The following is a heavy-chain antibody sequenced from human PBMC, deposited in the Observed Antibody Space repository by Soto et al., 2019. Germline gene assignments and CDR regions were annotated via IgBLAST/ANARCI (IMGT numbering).Heavy chain of an antibody. CDR2: ISSSSSYI. V-gene: IGHV3-21*01. J-gene: IGHJ4*02. CDR1: GFTFSSYS. Sequence: GGSLRLSCAASGFTFSSYSMNWVRQAPGKGLEWVSSISSSSSYIYYADSVKGRFTISRDNAKNSLYLQMNSLRAEDTAVYYCARDLGYCSGGSCYLFDYWGQGTLVTVSS. D-gene: IGHD2-15*01. CDR3: ARDLGYCSGGSCYLFDY.